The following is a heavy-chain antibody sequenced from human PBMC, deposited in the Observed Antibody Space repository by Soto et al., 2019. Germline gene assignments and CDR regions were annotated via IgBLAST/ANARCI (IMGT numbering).Heavy chain of an antibody. CDR1: GGSFSGYY. CDR3: ARGLLSSAGPRGTAIDF. D-gene: IGHD6-13*01. J-gene: IGHJ4*02. CDR2: INHSGST. V-gene: IGHV4-34*01. Sequence: SETLSLTCAVYGGSFSGYYWSWIRQPPGKGLEWIGEINHSGSTNYNPSLKSRVTISVDTSKNQFSLKLSSVTAADTAVYYCARGLLSSAGPRGTAIDFWGQGTLVPVSS.